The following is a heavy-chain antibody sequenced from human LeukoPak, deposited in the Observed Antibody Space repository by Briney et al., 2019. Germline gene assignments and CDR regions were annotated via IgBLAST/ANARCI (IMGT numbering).Heavy chain of an antibody. CDR3: ARGITMVRGVIGPVSF. CDR2: IIPNSGGT. D-gene: IGHD3-10*01. J-gene: IGHJ4*02. Sequence: ASVKVSCKASGYTFTVYYIHWVRQAPGQGLEWMGWIIPNSGGTNYAQKFQGRVTMTRDTSISTAYMELSRLRSDDTAVYYCARGITMVRGVIGPVSFWGQGTLVTVSS. CDR1: GYTFTVYY. V-gene: IGHV1-2*02.